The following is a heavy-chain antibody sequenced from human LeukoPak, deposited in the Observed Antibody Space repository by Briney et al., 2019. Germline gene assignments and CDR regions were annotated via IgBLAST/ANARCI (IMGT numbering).Heavy chain of an antibody. J-gene: IGHJ6*02. Sequence: SETLSLTCTVSGGSISSYYWSWIPQPPGKGLEWIGYIYYSGSTNYNPSLKSRVTISVDTSKNQFSLKLSSVTAADTAVYYCARAVPGAWDYYGMDVWGQGTTVTVSS. CDR3: ARAVPGAWDYYGMDV. D-gene: IGHD1-1*01. V-gene: IGHV4-59*01. CDR2: IYYSGST. CDR1: GGSISSYY.